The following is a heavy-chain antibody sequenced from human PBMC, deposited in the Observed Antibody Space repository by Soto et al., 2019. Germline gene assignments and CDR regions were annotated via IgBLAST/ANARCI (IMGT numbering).Heavy chain of an antibody. CDR3: ARPPYGDWGYTHFDY. CDR2: INHRGST. CDR1: GGSFSGYY. D-gene: IGHD4-17*01. Sequence: QVQLQQWGAGLLKPSETLSLTCAVYGGSFSGYYWSWIRQHPGKGLEWIGEINHRGSTNYNPSLKRRCTISVDPSKNQFSLKLSSVTAADTAVYYCARPPYGDWGYTHFDYWGQGTLVTVSS. V-gene: IGHV4-34*01. J-gene: IGHJ4*02.